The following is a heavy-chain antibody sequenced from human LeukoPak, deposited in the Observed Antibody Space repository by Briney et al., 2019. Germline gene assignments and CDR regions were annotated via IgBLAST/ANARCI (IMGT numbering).Heavy chain of an antibody. D-gene: IGHD3-22*01. CDR1: GGSISSYY. J-gene: IGHJ3*02. CDR2: IYTSGST. CDR3: ARSGGGDYYDSSGYYDFSAFDI. Sequence: SETLSLTCTVSGGSISSYYWSWIRQPPGKGLEWIGYIYTSGSTNYNPSLKSRVTISVDTSKNQFSLKLSSVTAADTAVYYCARSGGGDYYDSSGYYDFSAFDIWGQGTMVTVSS. V-gene: IGHV4-4*09.